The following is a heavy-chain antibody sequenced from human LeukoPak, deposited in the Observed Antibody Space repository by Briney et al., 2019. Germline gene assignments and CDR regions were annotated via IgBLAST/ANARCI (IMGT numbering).Heavy chain of an antibody. CDR2: IYSGGST. J-gene: IGHJ5*02. V-gene: IGHV3-53*01. D-gene: IGHD6-13*01. Sequence: PGGSLRLSCAASGFTVSSNYMSWVRQAPGKGLEWVPVIYSGGSTYYADSVKGRFTISRDNSKNTLYLQMNSLRAEDTAVYYCARGPVYSSSWNWFDPWGQGTLVTVSS. CDR1: GFTVSSNY. CDR3: ARGPVYSSSWNWFDP.